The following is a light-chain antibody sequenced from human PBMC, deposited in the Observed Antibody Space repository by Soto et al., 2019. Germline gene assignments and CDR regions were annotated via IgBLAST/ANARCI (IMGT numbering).Light chain of an antibody. CDR1: QSVSSS. J-gene: IGKJ4*01. Sequence: EIVMMQSPATLSVSQGDRATLSCRASQSVSSSLAWYQQIPGQAPRLLIYDASTRATGIPARFGGSGSGTEFTLTISSLQSEDFAVYYCQQYNNWLPLTFGGGTKVDIK. CDR3: QQYNNWLPLT. CDR2: DAS. V-gene: IGKV3-15*01.